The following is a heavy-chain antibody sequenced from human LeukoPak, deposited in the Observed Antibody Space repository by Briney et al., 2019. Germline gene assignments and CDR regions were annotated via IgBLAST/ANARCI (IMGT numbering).Heavy chain of an antibody. CDR2: INWNGGST. V-gene: IGHV3-20*04. D-gene: IGHD6-19*01. CDR1: GFTFDDYG. CDR3: ARDGRIAVAGFYYYYYMDV. Sequence: GGSLRLSCAASGFTFDDYGMSWVRQAPGKGLEWVSGINWNGGSTGYADSVKGRFTISRDNAKNSLYLQMNSLRAEDTALYYCARDGRIAVAGFYYYYYMDVWGKGTTVTVSS. J-gene: IGHJ6*03.